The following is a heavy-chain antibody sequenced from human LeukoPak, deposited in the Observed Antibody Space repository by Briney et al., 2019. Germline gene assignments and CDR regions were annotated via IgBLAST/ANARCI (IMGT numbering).Heavy chain of an antibody. CDR1: GFTFSDFY. V-gene: IGHV3-11*01. J-gene: IGHJ2*01. CDR2: VSSSGDTM. Sequence: GGSLRLSCAASGFTFSDFYMSWIRQAPGKGLEWVSYVSSSGDTMYYADSVKGRFTISRDNAKNSLLLLRSSLRAEDTAVYYCARGSVYYDSVGTSHRYFDLWGRGTLATVSS. D-gene: IGHD3-22*01. CDR3: ARGSVYYDSVGTSHRYFDL.